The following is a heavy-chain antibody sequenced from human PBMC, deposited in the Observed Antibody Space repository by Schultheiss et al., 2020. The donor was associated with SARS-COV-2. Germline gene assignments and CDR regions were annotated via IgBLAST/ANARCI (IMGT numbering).Heavy chain of an antibody. CDR3: ARVLLGAYQLLDRNWFDP. J-gene: IGHJ5*02. CDR1: GFTFSSYW. CDR2: IYSGGST. V-gene: IGHV3-66*01. D-gene: IGHD2-2*01. Sequence: GGSLRLSCAASGFTFSSYWMHWVRQAPGKGLVWVSVIYSGGSTYYADSVKGRFTISRDNSKNTLYLQMNSLRAEDTAVYYCARVLLGAYQLLDRNWFDPWGQGTLVTVSS.